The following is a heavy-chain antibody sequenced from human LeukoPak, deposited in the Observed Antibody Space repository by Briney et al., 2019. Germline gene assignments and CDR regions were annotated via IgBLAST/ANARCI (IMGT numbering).Heavy chain of an antibody. CDR2: ISGDGGST. J-gene: IGHJ3*02. V-gene: IGHV3-43*02. Sequence: GGSLRLSCAASGFTFDDYAMYWVRQAPGKGLEWVSLISGDGGSTYYADSVKGRFTISRDNSKNSLYLRMNSLRTEDTALYYCAKEYYDSSGLDAFDIWGQGTMVTVSS. CDR1: GFTFDDYA. D-gene: IGHD3-22*01. CDR3: AKEYYDSSGLDAFDI.